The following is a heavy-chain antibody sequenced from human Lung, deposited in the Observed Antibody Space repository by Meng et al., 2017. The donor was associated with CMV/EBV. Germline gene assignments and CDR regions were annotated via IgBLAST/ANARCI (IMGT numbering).Heavy chain of an antibody. CDR2: INPNSGGT. CDR3: ARGYCSSTSCYTWMDD. D-gene: IGHD2-2*02. V-gene: IGHV1-2*02. Sequence: ASXXVSXKASGYTFTGYYMHWVRQAPGQGLEWMGWINPNSGGTNYAQKFQGRVTMTRDTSISTAYMELSRLRSDDTAVYYCARGYCSSTSCYTWMDDSGQGXLVTVSS. J-gene: IGHJ4*02. CDR1: GYTFTGYY.